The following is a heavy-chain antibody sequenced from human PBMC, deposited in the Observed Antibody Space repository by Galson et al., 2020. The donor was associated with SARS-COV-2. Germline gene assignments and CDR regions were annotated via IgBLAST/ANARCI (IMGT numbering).Heavy chain of an antibody. CDR1: GGSISSNNW. J-gene: IGHJ6*02. CDR3: ARVSANISIFGVVIIEGVDV. D-gene: IGHD3-3*01. CDR2: IYHTGSI. V-gene: IGHV4-4*02. Sequence: SETLSLTCAVSGGSISSNNWWSWVRQSPGKGLEWIGDIYHTGSINFNPSLKSRVTISLDKSKNQFSLKLRSVTAADTAVYYCARVSANISIFGVVIIEGVDVWGQGTTVTVSS.